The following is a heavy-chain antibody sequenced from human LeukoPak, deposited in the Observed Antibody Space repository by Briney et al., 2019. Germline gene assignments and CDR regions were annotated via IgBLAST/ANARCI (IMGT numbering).Heavy chain of an antibody. Sequence: SETLSLTCTVSGGSISSYYWSWIRQPAGKGLEWIGRIYTSGSTNYNPSLKSRVTMSVDTSKNQFSLKLSSVTAADTAVYYCAREAVLRYFDWLRDWFDPWGQGTLVTVSS. J-gene: IGHJ5*02. D-gene: IGHD3-9*01. CDR1: GGSISSYY. V-gene: IGHV4-4*07. CDR3: AREAVLRYFDWLRDWFDP. CDR2: IYTSGST.